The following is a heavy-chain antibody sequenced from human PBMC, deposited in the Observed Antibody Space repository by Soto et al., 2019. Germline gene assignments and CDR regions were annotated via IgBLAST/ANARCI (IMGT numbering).Heavy chain of an antibody. V-gene: IGHV4-39*01. D-gene: IGHD6-6*01. CDR3: ARGQRIAARYYGMDV. J-gene: IGHJ6*02. CDR1: GGSISSTINS. CDR2: IYYTGST. Sequence: SETLSLTCTVSGGSISSTINSWGWIRQPPGKGLEWIGSIYYTGSTYYNPSLKRRVTMSVDTSKNQFSLKLSSVTAADTAVYYCARGQRIAARYYGMDVWGQGTTVTVSS.